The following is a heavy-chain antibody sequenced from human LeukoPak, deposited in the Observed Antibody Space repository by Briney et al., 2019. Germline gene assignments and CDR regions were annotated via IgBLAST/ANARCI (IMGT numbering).Heavy chain of an antibody. D-gene: IGHD1-26*01. CDR2: IHYSARI. J-gene: IGHJ5*02. CDR1: GYSISSGYY. V-gene: IGHV4-38-2*02. Sequence: PSETLSLTCTVSGYSISSGYYWGWIRQPPGKGLEWIGSIHYSARIYYNPSLKSRLTISPDTSKNQSSLKLTSVTAADTAVYYCTREVRSAWASFDPWGQGTLVIVSS. CDR3: TREVRSAWASFDP.